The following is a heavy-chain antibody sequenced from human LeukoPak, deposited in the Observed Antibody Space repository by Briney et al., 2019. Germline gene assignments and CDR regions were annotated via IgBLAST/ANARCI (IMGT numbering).Heavy chain of an antibody. V-gene: IGHV1-69*06. D-gene: IGHD6-19*01. CDR2: IIPIFGTA. CDR3: ARAKWLVDPFDY. J-gene: IGHJ4*02. CDR1: GGTFSSYA. Sequence: SVKVSCKTSGGTFSSYAISWVRQAPGQGLEWMGGIIPIFGTANYAQKFQGRVTITADKSTSTAYMELSSLRSEDTAVYYCARAKWLVDPFDYWGQGTLVTVSS.